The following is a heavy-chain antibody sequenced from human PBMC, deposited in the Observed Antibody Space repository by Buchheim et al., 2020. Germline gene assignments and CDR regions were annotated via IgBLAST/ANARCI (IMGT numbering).Heavy chain of an antibody. V-gene: IGHV4-4*02. CDR2: IYHSGST. CDR3: ARDACTSCYFGGLRTRQEWFDP. CDR1: GGSISSSNW. J-gene: IGHJ5*02. D-gene: IGHD2-2*01. Sequence: QVQLQESGPGLVKPSGTLSLTCAVSGGSISSSNWWSWVRQPPGKGLEWIGEIYHSGSTNYNPSLKSRVTISVDKSKNQFSLKLSFVTAANTAGYYCARDACTSCYFGGLRTRQEWFDPWGQGTL.